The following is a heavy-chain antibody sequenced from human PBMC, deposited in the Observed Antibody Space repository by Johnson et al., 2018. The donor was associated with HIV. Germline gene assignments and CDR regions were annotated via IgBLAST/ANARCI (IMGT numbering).Heavy chain of an antibody. CDR1: GFTVSSNY. J-gene: IGHJ3*02. Sequence: VQLVESGGGLVQPGGSLRLSCAASGFTVSSNYMSWVRQGPGKGLEWVSVIYSGGTTYYADSVKGRFTISRDNSKNTLYLQMNSLRVEDTAVYYCARRLITREGSDSPTDVFDIWGQGTKVTVSS. V-gene: IGHV3-66*01. CDR2: IYSGGTT. CDR3: ARRLITREGSDSPTDVFDI. D-gene: IGHD1-26*01.